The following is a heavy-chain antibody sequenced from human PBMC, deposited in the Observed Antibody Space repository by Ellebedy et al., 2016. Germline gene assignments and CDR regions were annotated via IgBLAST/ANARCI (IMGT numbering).Heavy chain of an antibody. CDR3: ARHLGLSFDY. J-gene: IGHJ4*02. CDR2: INHSGST. Sequence: SETLSLTXAVYGGSFSGYYWSWIRQPPGKGLEWIGEINHSGSTNYNPSLKSRVTISVDTSKNQFSLKLSSVTAADTAVYYCARHLGLSFDYWGQGTLVTVSS. V-gene: IGHV4-34*01. CDR1: GGSFSGYY.